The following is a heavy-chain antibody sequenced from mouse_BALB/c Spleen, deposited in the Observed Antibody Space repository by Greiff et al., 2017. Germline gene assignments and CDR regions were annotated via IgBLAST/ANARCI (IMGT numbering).Heavy chain of an antibody. J-gene: IGHJ1*01. CDR2: ISDGGSYT. CDR3: ARGGYGSSWYFDV. V-gene: IGHV5-4*02. CDR1: GFTFSDYY. D-gene: IGHD1-1*01. Sequence: EVKLVESGGGLVTPGGSLTLSCAASGFTFSDYYMYWVRQTPEKRLEWVATISDGGSYTYYPDSVKGRFTISSDNAKNNLYLQMSSLKSEDTAMYNCARGGYGSSWYFDVWGAGTTVTVSS.